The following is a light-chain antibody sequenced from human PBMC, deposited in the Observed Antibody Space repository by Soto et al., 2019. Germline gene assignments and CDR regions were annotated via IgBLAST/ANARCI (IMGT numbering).Light chain of an antibody. CDR3: QQRSI. J-gene: IGKJ5*01. CDR2: GSS. V-gene: IGKV3D-20*02. CDR1: QTLSPNY. Sequence: DIVLTQSPGTLSWSPGERATLSCRASQTLSPNYLAWCQQKPGHPPRLLIYGSSKRATGIPDRFSGGGSGTDFTLTISSLEPEDFAVYYCQQRSIFGQGTRLEIK.